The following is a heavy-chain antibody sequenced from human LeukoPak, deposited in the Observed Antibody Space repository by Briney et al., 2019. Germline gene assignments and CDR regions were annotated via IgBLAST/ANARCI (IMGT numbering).Heavy chain of an antibody. J-gene: IGHJ5*02. Sequence: TLSLTCDVSGDSMSSSRFSWSWLRQPPGKVLEWIGYSYHGGSTHYNPSLQSRVTISVDRSKKQFSLNLHSVTAADTAVYYCARMVVDVTRWFDPWGEGTLVTVSS. CDR2: SYHGGST. CDR3: ARMVVDVTRWFDP. V-gene: IGHV4-30-2*01. D-gene: IGHD2-15*01. CDR1: GDSMSSSRFS.